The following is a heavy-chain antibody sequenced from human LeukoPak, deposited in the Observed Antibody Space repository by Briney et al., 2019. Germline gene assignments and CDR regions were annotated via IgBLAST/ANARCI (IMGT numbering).Heavy chain of an antibody. J-gene: IGHJ4*02. Sequence: SETLSLTCAVYGGSFSGYYWSWIRQPPGKGLEWIGEINHSGSTNYNPSLKSRVTISVDTSKNQFSLKLSSVTAADTAVYYCARGPAFDYWGQGTLVTVSS. CDR1: GGSFSGYY. CDR3: ARGPAFDY. V-gene: IGHV4-34*01. CDR2: INHSGST.